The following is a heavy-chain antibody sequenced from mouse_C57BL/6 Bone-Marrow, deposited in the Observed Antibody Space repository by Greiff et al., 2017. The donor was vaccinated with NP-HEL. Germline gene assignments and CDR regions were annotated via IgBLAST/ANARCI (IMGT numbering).Heavy chain of an antibody. CDR3: ASIYYGNWGFAY. Sequence: DVQLQESGGGLVQPGGSLKLSCAASGFTFSDYYMYWVRQTPEKRLEWVAYISNGGGSTYYPDTVKGRFTISRDNAKNTLYLQTSRLKSEDTAMYYCASIYYGNWGFAYWGQGTLVTVSA. CDR2: ISNGGGST. D-gene: IGHD2-1*01. J-gene: IGHJ3*01. CDR1: GFTFSDYY. V-gene: IGHV5-12*01.